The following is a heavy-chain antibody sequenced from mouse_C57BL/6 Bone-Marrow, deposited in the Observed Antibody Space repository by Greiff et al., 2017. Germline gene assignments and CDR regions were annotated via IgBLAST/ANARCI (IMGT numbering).Heavy chain of an antibody. J-gene: IGHJ1*03. Sequence: QVQLQQPGAELVKPGASVKLSCKASGYTFTSYWMHWVKQRPGQGLEWIGMIHPNSGSTNYNEKFKSKATLTVDKSSSTAYMQLSSLTSEDAAVYYCARPSGPVYCAVWGTGTTVTVSA. CDR2: IHPNSGST. V-gene: IGHV1-64*01. D-gene: IGHD2-10*02. CDR1: GYTFTSYW. CDR3: ARPSGPVYCAV.